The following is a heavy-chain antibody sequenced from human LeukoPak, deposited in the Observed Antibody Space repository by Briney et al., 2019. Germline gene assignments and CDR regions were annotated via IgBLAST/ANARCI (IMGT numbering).Heavy chain of an antibody. CDR2: ITSSRSYI. V-gene: IGHV3-21*01. D-gene: IGHD3-9*01. CDR1: GFTFSSYS. CDR3: AREALTGYYTAFDY. Sequence: GGSLRLSCAASGFTFSSYSMNWVRQAPGKGLEWVSSITSSRSYIYYADSVKGRFTISRDNAKNSLYLQMNSLRAEDTAVYYCAREALTGYYTAFDYWGQGTLVTVSS. J-gene: IGHJ4*02.